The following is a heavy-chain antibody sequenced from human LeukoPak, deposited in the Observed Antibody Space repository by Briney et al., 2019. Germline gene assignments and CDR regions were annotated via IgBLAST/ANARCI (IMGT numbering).Heavy chain of an antibody. Sequence: SVKVSCKASGGTFISYAISSVRHAPGQGVEWMGWIIPIFGTANYAQKFQGRVTITADESTSTAYMELSSLRSGDTAVYYCAPEARYSGYDSGYWGQGTLVTVSS. D-gene: IGHD5-12*01. CDR1: GGTFISYA. J-gene: IGHJ4*02. V-gene: IGHV1-69*01. CDR2: IIPIFGTA. CDR3: APEARYSGYDSGY.